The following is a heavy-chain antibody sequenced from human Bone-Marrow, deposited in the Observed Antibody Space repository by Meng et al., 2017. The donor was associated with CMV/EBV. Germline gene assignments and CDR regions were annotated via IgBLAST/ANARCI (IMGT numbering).Heavy chain of an antibody. Sequence: GGSLRLSCAASGFTFSDYYMSWIRQAPGKGLEWVSYISSSGSTIYYADSVKGRFTISRDNAKNSLYLQMNSLRAEDTAVYYCARESYCSSTSCYFAYYYYYGMDVWGQGTTVTVSS. D-gene: IGHD2-2*01. CDR3: ARESYCSSTSCYFAYYYYYGMDV. J-gene: IGHJ6*02. CDR1: GFTFSDYY. V-gene: IGHV3-11*01. CDR2: ISSSGSTI.